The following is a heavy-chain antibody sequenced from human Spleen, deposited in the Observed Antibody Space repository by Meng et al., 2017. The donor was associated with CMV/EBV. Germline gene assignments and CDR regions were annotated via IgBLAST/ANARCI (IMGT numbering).Heavy chain of an antibody. D-gene: IGHD3-3*01. J-gene: IGHJ4*02. CDR3: ARVFPPGPFNY. CDR1: GGSFSGYY. CDR2: INHSGST. V-gene: IGHV4-34*01. Sequence: GSLRLSCAVYGGSFSGYYWSWIRQPPGKGLEWIGEINHSGSTNYNPSLKSRVTISVDTSKNQFSLKLSSVTAADTAVYYCARVFPPGPFNYWGQGILVTVSS.